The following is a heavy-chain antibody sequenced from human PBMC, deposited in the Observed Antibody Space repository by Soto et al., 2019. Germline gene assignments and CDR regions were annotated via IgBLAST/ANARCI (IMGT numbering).Heavy chain of an antibody. CDR2: ISYDGSEK. J-gene: IGHJ4*02. D-gene: IGHD1-26*01. V-gene: IGHV3-30*04. CDR1: GFTFSPFS. CDR3: ARGPASGDF. Sequence: QVHLVESGGGGVRPGRSLRLSCATSGFTFSPFSMHWVRQAPGKGLEWVAHISYDGSEKDYADPVKGRFTISRDTSDNTLFLQMNSLTSEDTGVYYCARGPASGDFWGQGTLVTVPS.